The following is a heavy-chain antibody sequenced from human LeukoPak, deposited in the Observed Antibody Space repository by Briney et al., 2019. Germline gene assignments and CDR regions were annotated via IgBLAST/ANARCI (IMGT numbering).Heavy chain of an antibody. J-gene: IGHJ5*02. CDR3: ARDADYYDSSGYPTGFDP. CDR1: GGSISSYY. V-gene: IGHV4-59*01. D-gene: IGHD3-22*01. CDR2: IYYSGST. Sequence: SETPSLTCTVSGGSISSYYWSWIRQPPGKGLEWIGYIYYSGSTNYNPSLKSRVTISVDTSKNQFSLKLSSVAAADTAVYYCARDADYYDSSGYPTGFDPWGQGTLVTVSS.